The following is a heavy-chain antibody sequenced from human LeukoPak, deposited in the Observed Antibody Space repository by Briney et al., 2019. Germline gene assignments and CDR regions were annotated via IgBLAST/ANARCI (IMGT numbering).Heavy chain of an antibody. CDR1: GGSISSYY. Sequence: SETLSLTCTVSGGSISSYYWSWIRQPPGKGLEWIGYIYYSGSTNYNPSLKSRVTISVDTSKNQFSLKPSSVTAADTAVYYCASGIVEDAFDIWGQGTMVTVSS. V-gene: IGHV4-59*01. D-gene: IGHD1-26*01. CDR3: ASGIVEDAFDI. J-gene: IGHJ3*02. CDR2: IYYSGST.